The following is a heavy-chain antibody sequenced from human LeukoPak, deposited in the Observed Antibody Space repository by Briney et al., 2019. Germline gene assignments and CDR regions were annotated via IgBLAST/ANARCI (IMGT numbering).Heavy chain of an antibody. CDR3: ARDHYYDSSGYSYRRRLTNAFDI. V-gene: IGHV4-34*01. D-gene: IGHD3-22*01. CDR2: INHSGST. CDR1: GGSFSGYY. Sequence: SETLSLTCAVYGGSFSGYYWSWIRQPPGKGLESIGEINHSGSTNYNPSLKSRVTISVDTSKNQFSLKLSSVTAADTAVYYCARDHYYDSSGYSYRRRLTNAFDIWGQGTMVTVSS. J-gene: IGHJ3*02.